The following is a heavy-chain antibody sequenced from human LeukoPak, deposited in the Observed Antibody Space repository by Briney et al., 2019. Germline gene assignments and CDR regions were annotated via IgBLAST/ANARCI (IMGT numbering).Heavy chain of an antibody. Sequence: GGSLRLSCAASGFTFSSYSMSWVRQAPGKGLEWVSSISSSSSYIYYADSVKGRFTISNNNAKNSLFLQMNSLRAGDTAVYYWARVREAAAVDPSSQGTLVTVSS. V-gene: IGHV3-21*01. D-gene: IGHD6-13*01. J-gene: IGHJ5*02. CDR2: ISSSSSYI. CDR1: GFTFSSYS. CDR3: ARVREAAAVDP.